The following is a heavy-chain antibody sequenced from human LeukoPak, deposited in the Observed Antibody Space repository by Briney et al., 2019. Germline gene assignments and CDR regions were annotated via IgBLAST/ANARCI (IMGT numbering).Heavy chain of an antibody. V-gene: IGHV3-23*01. CDR2: ISGSGDNT. D-gene: IGHD3-22*01. Sequence: PGGSLRLSCVVSGFTFSSYAMSWVRQAPGKGLEWVSTISGSGDNTHYADSVKGRFTISRDNSKNTLHLQMSSLRAEDTAVYYCVLGYYFDYWGQGTLVTVSS. CDR1: GFTFSSYA. J-gene: IGHJ4*02. CDR3: VLGYYFDY.